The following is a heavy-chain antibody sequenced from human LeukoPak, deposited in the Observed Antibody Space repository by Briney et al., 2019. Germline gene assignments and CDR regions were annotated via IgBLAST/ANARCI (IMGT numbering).Heavy chain of an antibody. V-gene: IGHV4-59*01. CDR2: IYYSGST. D-gene: IGHD3-10*01. J-gene: IGHJ6*02. CDR1: GGSISRYY. CDR3: VGLPRHYYGSGSYYNAAYSYGMDV. Sequence: SETLSLTCTVSGGSISRYYWSWIRQPPGKGLEWIGYIYYSGSTNYNPSLTSRVTISVDTSKNQFSLQLSSVTAADSAVYYCVGLPRHYYGSGSYYNAAYSYGMDVWGHGTTVTVSS.